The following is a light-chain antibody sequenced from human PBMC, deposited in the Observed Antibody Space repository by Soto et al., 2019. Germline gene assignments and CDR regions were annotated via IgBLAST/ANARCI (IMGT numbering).Light chain of an antibody. Sequence: QSVLTQPPSASGTPGQGVTXSCSGSTYNIGSNYVYWYQQLPGTAPKLLIYRNNQRPSGVPDRFSGSKSGTSASLAISGLRSDDEADYFCATWDDSLNGFYVFGTGTKVTVL. V-gene: IGLV1-47*01. CDR2: RNN. CDR3: ATWDDSLNGFYV. CDR1: TYNIGSNY. J-gene: IGLJ1*01.